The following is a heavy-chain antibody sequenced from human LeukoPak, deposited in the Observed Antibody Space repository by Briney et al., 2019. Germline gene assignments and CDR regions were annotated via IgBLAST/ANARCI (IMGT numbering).Heavy chain of an antibody. D-gene: IGHD3-10*01. V-gene: IGHV3-11*04. Sequence: GGSLRLSCAASRFTFSNYAMSWVRQAPGKGLEWVSGISGSGSTIYYADSVKGRFTISRDNAKNSLYLQMNSLRAEDTAVYYCARGAPGDYYYYMDVWGKGTTVTVSS. CDR3: ARGAPGDYYYYMDV. J-gene: IGHJ6*03. CDR1: RFTFSNYA. CDR2: ISGSGSTI.